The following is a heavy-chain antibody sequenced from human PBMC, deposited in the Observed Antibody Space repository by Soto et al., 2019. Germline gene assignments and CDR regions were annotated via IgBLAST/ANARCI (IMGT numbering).Heavy chain of an antibody. V-gene: IGHV4-4*02. CDR2: IYHSGST. CDR1: GGSISSSNW. Sequence: SETLSLTCAVSGGSISSSNWWSWVRQPPGKGLEWIGEIYHSGSTNYNPSLKSRVTISVDKSKNQFSLKLSSVTAADTAVYYCARVAVVVVAATLSWFDPWGQGTLVTVSS. D-gene: IGHD2-15*01. J-gene: IGHJ5*02. CDR3: ARVAVVVVAATLSWFDP.